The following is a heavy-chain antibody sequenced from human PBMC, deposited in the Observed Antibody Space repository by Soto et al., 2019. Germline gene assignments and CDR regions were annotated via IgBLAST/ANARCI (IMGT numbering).Heavy chain of an antibody. J-gene: IGHJ4*02. Sequence: ASVKVSCKASGFTFTSSAVQWVRQARGQRLEWIGWIVVGSGNTNYAQKFQERVTITRDMSTSTAYMELSSLRSEDTAVYYCAASRYSGSYRVRYFDYWGQGTLVTVSS. D-gene: IGHD1-26*01. CDR3: AASRYSGSYRVRYFDY. V-gene: IGHV1-58*01. CDR1: GFTFTSSA. CDR2: IVVGSGNT.